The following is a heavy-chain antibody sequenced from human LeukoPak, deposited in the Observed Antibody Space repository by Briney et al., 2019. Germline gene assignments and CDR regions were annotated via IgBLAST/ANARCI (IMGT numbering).Heavy chain of an antibody. J-gene: IGHJ6*03. CDR1: GGSFSGYY. CDR2: INHSGST. D-gene: IGHD2-2*02. CDR3: ARGPPRYTNYYYYMDV. Sequence: WETLSLTCAVYGGSFSGYYSSWIRQPPGKGLEWFGEINHSGSTNYNPSLKSRVTISVDTSKNQFSLKLSSVTAADTAVYYCARGPPRYTNYYYYMDVWGKGTTVTVSS. V-gene: IGHV4-34*01.